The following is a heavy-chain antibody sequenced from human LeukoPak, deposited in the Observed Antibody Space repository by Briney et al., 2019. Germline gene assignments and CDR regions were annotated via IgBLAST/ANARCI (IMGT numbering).Heavy chain of an antibody. D-gene: IGHD3-22*01. J-gene: IGHJ4*02. CDR3: AKNVGSGYYFYFDY. CDR1: GLSLNNYA. Sequence: PGGSLRLSCTASGLSLNNYAMSWVRQVPGKGLEWVSGINWNGGSTGYADSVKGRFTISRDNAKNSLYLQMNSLRAEDTALYYCAKNVGSGYYFYFDYWGQGTPVTVSS. V-gene: IGHV3-20*04. CDR2: INWNGGST.